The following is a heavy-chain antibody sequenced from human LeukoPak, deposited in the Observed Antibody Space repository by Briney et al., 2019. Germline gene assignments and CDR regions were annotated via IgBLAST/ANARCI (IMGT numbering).Heavy chain of an antibody. V-gene: IGHV4-39*01. CDR2: IYFSGST. CDR3: AKAGVRYFDSSGLYAFDF. CDR1: GGSISSTSYY. Sequence: PSETLSLTCAVSGGSISSTSYYWAWIRQPPGKGLEWIGTIYFSGSTYHNPSLKSRVTMSVDTSRNQFSLKLSSVDAADTAVYYCAKAGVRYFDSSGLYAFDFWGQGTTVTVSS. J-gene: IGHJ3*01. D-gene: IGHD3-22*01.